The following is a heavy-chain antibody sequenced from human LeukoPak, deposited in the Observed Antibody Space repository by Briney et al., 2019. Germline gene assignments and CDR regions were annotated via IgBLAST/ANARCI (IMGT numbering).Heavy chain of an antibody. CDR3: AKGSPRGYGSDFDI. CDR2: ISWNSGSI. D-gene: IGHD3-10*01. J-gene: IGHJ3*02. V-gene: IGHV3-9*01. CDR1: GFTFDDYA. Sequence: PGGSLRHSCAASGFTFDDYAMHWVRQAPGKGLEWVSGISWNSGSIGYADSVKGRFTISRDNAKNSLYLQMNSLRPEDTALYYCAKGSPRGYGSDFDIWGQGTMVTVSS.